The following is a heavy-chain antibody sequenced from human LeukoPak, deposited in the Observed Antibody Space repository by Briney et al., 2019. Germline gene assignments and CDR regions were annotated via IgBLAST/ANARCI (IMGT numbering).Heavy chain of an antibody. D-gene: IGHD3-10*01. CDR3: AKDSMVRGVYVYYFDY. Sequence: PGGSLRLSCAASGFTFSSCAMSWVRQAPGKGLEWVSAISGSGGSTYYADSVKGRFTISRDNSKDTLYLQMNSLRAEDTAVYYCAKDSMVRGVYVYYFDYWGQGTLVTVSS. CDR2: ISGSGGST. CDR1: GFTFSSCA. V-gene: IGHV3-23*01. J-gene: IGHJ4*02.